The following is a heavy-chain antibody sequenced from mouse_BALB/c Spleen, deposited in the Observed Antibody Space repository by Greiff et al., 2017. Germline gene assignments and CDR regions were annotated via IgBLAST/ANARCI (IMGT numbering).Heavy chain of an antibody. V-gene: IGHV5-9-4*01. J-gene: IGHJ4*01. CDR3: ARVIIISGSVYAMEY. Sequence: DVHLVESGGGLVKPGGSLKLSCAASGFTFSSYAMSWVRQSPEKRLEWVAEISSGGSYTYYPDTVTGRFTISRDNAKNTLYLEMSSLRSEDTAMFYCARVIIISGSVYAMEYWGQGTSVTVSS. CDR1: GFTFSSYA. CDR2: ISSGGSYT. D-gene: IGHD1-1*02.